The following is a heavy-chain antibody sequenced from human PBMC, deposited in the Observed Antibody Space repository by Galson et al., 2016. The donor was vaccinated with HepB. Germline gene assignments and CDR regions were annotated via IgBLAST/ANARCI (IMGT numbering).Heavy chain of an antibody. V-gene: IGHV1-18*04. D-gene: IGHD4-23*01. CDR2: ISVYNGDT. J-gene: IGHJ3*02. Sequence: SVKVSCKASGYTFRNFVIDWVRQAPVQGLEWMGRISVYNGDTSFAQNLQVRVTLTTDTSSNTAYMELRSLRPDDTALYYCAREGYGGIDAFDIWGQGTMVIVSS. CDR1: GYTFRNFV. CDR3: AREGYGGIDAFDI.